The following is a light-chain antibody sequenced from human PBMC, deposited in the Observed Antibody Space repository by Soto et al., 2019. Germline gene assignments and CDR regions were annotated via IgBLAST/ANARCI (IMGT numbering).Light chain of an antibody. V-gene: IGKV3-15*01. CDR2: GAS. Sequence: DIVMTQSPATLSLSPGERTTLSCRASHSVSSSLTWYQQKPGQAPRLLIYGASTRATGIPARFSGSGSGTEFTLTISSLQSEDFAVYYCQQYDKWPQFSFGQGTKLEIK. J-gene: IGKJ2*01. CDR1: HSVSSS. CDR3: QQYDKWPQFS.